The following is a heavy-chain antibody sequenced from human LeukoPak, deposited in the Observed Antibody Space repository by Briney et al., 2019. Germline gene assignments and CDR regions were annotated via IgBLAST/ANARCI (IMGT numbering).Heavy chain of an antibody. Sequence: GGSLRLSCAASGFTFDDYAMHWVRQAPGKGLEWVSGINWNSGSIGYVDSVKGRFTISRDNAKNSLYLQMNSLRAEDTAVYYCARTYYDILTGYNPYFDYWGQGILVTVSS. CDR1: GFTFDDYA. J-gene: IGHJ4*02. CDR3: ARTYYDILTGYNPYFDY. D-gene: IGHD3-9*01. CDR2: INWNSGSI. V-gene: IGHV3-9*01.